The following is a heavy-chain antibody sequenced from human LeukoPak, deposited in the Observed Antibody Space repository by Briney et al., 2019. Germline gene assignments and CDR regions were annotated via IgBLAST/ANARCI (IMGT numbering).Heavy chain of an antibody. D-gene: IGHD2/OR15-2a*01. J-gene: IGHJ3*02. CDR3: ARHYKDEDTTFEAFDI. CDR2: IYPGDSDT. CDR1: GFPFSNFW. Sequence: GASLKISCQGSGFPFSNFWIAWVRPMPGKGLEWMGIIYPGDSDTRYSPSFQGQVTISADKSISTAYLEWSSLKASDTAMYYCARHYKDEDTTFEAFDIWGQGAMVTVSS. V-gene: IGHV5-51*01.